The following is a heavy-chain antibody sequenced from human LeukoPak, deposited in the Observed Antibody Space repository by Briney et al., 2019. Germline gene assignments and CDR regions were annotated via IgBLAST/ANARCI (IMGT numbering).Heavy chain of an antibody. CDR1: GYTFTGYY. D-gene: IGHD3-10*01. CDR2: INPNSGGT. J-gene: IGHJ4*02. CDR3: ARDYGSGSYYSDY. V-gene: IGHV1-2*02. Sequence: GASVKVSCKASGYTFTGYYMHWVRQAPGQGLEWMGWINPNSGGTNYAQKFQGRVTMTRDTSISTAYMELSRLRSDDTAVYYCARDYGSGSYYSDYWGQGTLVTVSS.